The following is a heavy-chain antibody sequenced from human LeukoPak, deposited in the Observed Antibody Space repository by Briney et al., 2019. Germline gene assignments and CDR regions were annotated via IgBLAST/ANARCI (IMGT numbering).Heavy chain of an antibody. Sequence: PGGSLRLSCAASGFTFSCYAMHWVRQAPGKGLEYVSAISSNGGSTYYPNSVKGRFTISRDNSKNTLYLQMGSLRAEDTAAYYCAGGPNSNLRAFDIWGQGTMVTVSS. CDR3: AGGPNSNLRAFDI. V-gene: IGHV3-64*01. CDR2: ISSNGGST. CDR1: GFTFSCYA. J-gene: IGHJ3*02. D-gene: IGHD4-11*01.